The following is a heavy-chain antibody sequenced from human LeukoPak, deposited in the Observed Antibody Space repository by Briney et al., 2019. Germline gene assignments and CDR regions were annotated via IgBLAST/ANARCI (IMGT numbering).Heavy chain of an antibody. Sequence: SETLSLTWTVSGGSISSYYWSWIRQPPGKGLEWIGYIYYSGSTNYNPSLKSRVTISVDTSKNQFSLKLSSVTAADTAVYYCARGTMIEGDAFDIWGQGTMVTVSS. J-gene: IGHJ3*02. CDR3: ARGTMIEGDAFDI. CDR1: GGSISSYY. D-gene: IGHD3-22*01. CDR2: IYYSGST. V-gene: IGHV4-59*01.